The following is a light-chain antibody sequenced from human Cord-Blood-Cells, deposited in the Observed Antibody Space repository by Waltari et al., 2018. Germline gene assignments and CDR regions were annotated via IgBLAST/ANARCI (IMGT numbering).Light chain of an antibody. J-gene: IGLJ2*01. CDR1: SSDVGSYNL. Sequence: QSALTQPASVSGSPGQSITISCTGTSSDVGSYNLVSWYQQHPGKAPKLMSSEGSKRPSGGSNRFSGSTSGNTASLTIAGLQAEYEADYYCCSYAGSSTVVFGGVTKLTVL. CDR3: CSYAGSSTVV. V-gene: IGLV2-23*01. CDR2: EGS.